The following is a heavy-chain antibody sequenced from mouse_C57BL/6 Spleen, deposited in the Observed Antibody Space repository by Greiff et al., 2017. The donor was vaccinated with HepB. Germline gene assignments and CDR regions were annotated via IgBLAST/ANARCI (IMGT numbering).Heavy chain of an antibody. V-gene: IGHV5-17*01. CDR3: ARDGYYDWYFDV. J-gene: IGHJ1*03. D-gene: IGHD2-3*01. CDR1: GFTFSDYG. Sequence: VQLKESGGGLVKPGGSLKLSCAASGFTFSDYGMHWVRQAPEKGLEWVAYISSGSSTIYYADTVKGRFTISRDNAKNTLFLQMTSLRSEDTAMYYCARDGYYDWYFDVWGTGTTVTVSS. CDR2: ISSGSSTI.